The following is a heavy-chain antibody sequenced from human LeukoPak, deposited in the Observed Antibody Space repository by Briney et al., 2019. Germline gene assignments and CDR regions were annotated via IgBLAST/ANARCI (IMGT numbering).Heavy chain of an antibody. CDR2: ISYDGSNK. D-gene: IGHD2-2*01. Sequence: GGSLRLSCAASGFTFSSYGMHWVRQAPGKGLEWVAIISYDGSNKYYADSVKGRFTISRDNSKNTLYLQMNSLRAEDTAVYYCAKDIVVVPAALIHYYYGMDVWGQGTTVTVSS. CDR3: AKDIVVVPAALIHYYYGMDV. CDR1: GFTFSSYG. J-gene: IGHJ6*02. V-gene: IGHV3-30*18.